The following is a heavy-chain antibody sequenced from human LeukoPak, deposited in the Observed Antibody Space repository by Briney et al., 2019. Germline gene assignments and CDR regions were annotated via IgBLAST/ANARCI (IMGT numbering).Heavy chain of an antibody. D-gene: IGHD1-26*01. Sequence: ASVRVSCKASGYTFTSYDINWVRQATGQGLEWMGWMNPNSGNTGYAQKFQGRVTMTRDMSTSTDYMELSSLRSEDTAIYYCARDNSVGDNAWWFDPWGQGTLVTVSS. V-gene: IGHV1-8*02. CDR1: GYTFTSYD. CDR2: MNPNSGNT. CDR3: ARDNSVGDNAWWFDP. J-gene: IGHJ5*02.